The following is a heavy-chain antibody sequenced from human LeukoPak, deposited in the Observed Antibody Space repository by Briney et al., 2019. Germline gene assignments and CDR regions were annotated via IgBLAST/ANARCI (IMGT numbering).Heavy chain of an antibody. Sequence: PSETLSLTCTVSGGSISSYYWSWIRQPPGKGLEWIGYIYYSGSTNYNPSLKSRVTISVDTSKNQFSLKLSSVTAADTAVYYCARVSNSGYNSRGAFDIWGQGTMVTVSS. CDR3: ARVSNSGYNSRGAFDI. CDR2: IYYSGST. V-gene: IGHV4-59*01. D-gene: IGHD3-22*01. J-gene: IGHJ3*02. CDR1: GGSISSYY.